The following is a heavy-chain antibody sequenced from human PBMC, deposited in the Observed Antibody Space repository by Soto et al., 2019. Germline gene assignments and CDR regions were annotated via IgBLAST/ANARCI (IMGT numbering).Heavy chain of an antibody. CDR1: GGSISSGGYY. D-gene: IGHD3-10*01. Sequence: SETLSLTCTVSGGSISSGGYYWSWIRQHPGKGLEWIGYIYYSGSTYYNPSLKSRVTISVDTSKNQFSLKLNSVTAADTAVYYCARCIFMVRGVGLFYFYSWGPRYLVPVS. CDR3: ARCIFMVRGVGLFYFYS. J-gene: IGHJ4*02. V-gene: IGHV4-31*03. CDR2: IYYSGST.